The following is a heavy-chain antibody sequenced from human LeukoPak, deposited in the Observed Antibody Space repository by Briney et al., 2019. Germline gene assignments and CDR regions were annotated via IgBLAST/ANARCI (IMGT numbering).Heavy chain of an antibody. CDR1: GCSISNYY. CDR3: ERGYCSGGGCYRTFFDY. J-gene: IGHJ4*02. D-gene: IGHD2-15*01. V-gene: IGHV4-59*01. Sequence: SSETLSLTCTVSGCSISNYYWSWIRQPPGKGLEWVGYIYYCGSTNYNPSLKRRVTISVSTSKNQFSLKLSSVTAADTAVYYCERGYCSGGGCYRTFFDYWGQGTLVTVSS. CDR2: IYYCGST.